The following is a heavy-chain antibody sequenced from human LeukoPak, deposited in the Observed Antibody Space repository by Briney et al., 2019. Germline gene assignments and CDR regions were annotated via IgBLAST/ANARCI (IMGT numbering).Heavy chain of an antibody. CDR1: GGTFSSYA. V-gene: IGHV1-69*06. J-gene: IGHJ6*03. D-gene: IGHD2-21*01. CDR3: AREPAAYCGGDCYSYYYYMDV. Sequence: SVKVSCKASGGTFSSYAISWVRQAPGQGLEWMGRIIPIFGTANYAQKFQGRVTITADKSTSTAYMELSSLRSEDTAVYYCAREPAAYCGGDCYSYYYYMDVWGKGTTVTVSS. CDR2: IIPIFGTA.